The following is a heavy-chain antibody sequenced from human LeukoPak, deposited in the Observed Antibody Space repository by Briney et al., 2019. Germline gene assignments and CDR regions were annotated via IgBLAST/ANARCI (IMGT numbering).Heavy chain of an antibody. D-gene: IGHD3-22*01. CDR3: ARSSYYYDSSGYFRPYYFDY. CDR2: IYYSGST. CDR1: GGSISSDDYY. Sequence: SETLSLTCTVSGGSISSDDYYWSWIRQPPGKGLEWLGYIYYSGSTYYNPSLKSRVTISVDTSKNQFSLKLSSVTAADTAVYYCARSSYYYDSSGYFRPYYFDYWGQGTLVTVSS. J-gene: IGHJ4*02. V-gene: IGHV4-30-4*01.